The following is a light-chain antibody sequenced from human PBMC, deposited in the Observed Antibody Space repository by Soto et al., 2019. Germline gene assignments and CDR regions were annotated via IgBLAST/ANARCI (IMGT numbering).Light chain of an antibody. V-gene: IGKV3-20*01. CDR1: QNISSY. Sequence: IVLTQSPATLSLSPGKRATLSCRASQNISSYLIWYQQKPGQAPRLLIYDVSNRATGIPDRFSGSGSGTDFTLTISRLAPEDFAVYYCQQYGSSPETFGQGTKVDIK. J-gene: IGKJ1*01. CDR3: QQYGSSPET. CDR2: DVS.